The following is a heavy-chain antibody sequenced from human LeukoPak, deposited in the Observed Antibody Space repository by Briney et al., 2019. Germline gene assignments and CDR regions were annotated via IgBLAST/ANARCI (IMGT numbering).Heavy chain of an antibody. CDR1: GFDFSAYE. V-gene: IGHV3-48*03. D-gene: IGHD5-12*01. J-gene: IGHJ4*02. CDR2: FSGSDTTT. Sequence: GGSLRLSCAASGFDFSAYEMNWVRQAPGKGLEWVSYFSGSDTTTYYADSVKGRFTISRDNAKNLLYLQMNSLRAEDTALYYCTTLGYHLDSWGQGTLVTVSS. CDR3: TTLGYHLDS.